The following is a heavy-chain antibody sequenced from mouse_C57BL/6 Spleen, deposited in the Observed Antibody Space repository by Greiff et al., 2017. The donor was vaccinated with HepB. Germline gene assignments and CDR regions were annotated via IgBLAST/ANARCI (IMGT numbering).Heavy chain of an antibody. CDR3: TRGGDYYGNYVWFAY. V-gene: IGHV5-9-1*02. CDR1: GFTFSSYA. J-gene: IGHJ3*01. CDR2: ISSGGDYI. D-gene: IGHD2-1*01. Sequence: EVKLMESGEGLVKPGGSLKLSCAASGFTFSSYAMSWVRQTPEKRLEWVAYISSGGDYIYYADTVKGRFTISRDNARNTLYLQMSSLKSEDTAMYYCTRGGDYYGNYVWFAYWGQGTLVTVSA.